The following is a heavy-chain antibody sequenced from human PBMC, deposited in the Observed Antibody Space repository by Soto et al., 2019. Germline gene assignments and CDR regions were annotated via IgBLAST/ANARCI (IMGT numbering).Heavy chain of an antibody. CDR3: ARDKGYNGMDV. J-gene: IGHJ6*02. CDR2: ISLSGSTI. CDR1: GFTLNAYT. D-gene: IGHD6-13*01. V-gene: IGHV3-48*02. Sequence: PGGSLRLSCAASGFTLNAYTMNWDRQAPGKGLEWVSSISLSGSTIYYRDSVKGRFTISRDNAKNSLYLQMNSLSDEDTATYYCARDKGYNGMDVWGQVTTVTVSS.